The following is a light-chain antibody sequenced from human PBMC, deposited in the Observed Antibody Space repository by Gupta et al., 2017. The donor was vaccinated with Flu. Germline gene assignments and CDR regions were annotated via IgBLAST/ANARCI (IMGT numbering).Light chain of an antibody. V-gene: IGLV2-14*01. Sequence: SALAQHDSASGSPGPSATSSATGTASDIGAYNFVAWDQRHPVKARKLIIYEVDKRPSWIANRFSGSKCGTTASLTISGLQPEVDADYYCSTATSSNTGVFGTGTGITVL. J-gene: IGLJ1*01. CDR2: EVD. CDR1: ASDIGAYNF. CDR3: STATSSNTGV.